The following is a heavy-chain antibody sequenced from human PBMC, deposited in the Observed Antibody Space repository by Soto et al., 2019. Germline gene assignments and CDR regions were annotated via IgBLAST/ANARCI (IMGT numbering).Heavy chain of an antibody. J-gene: IGHJ4*02. V-gene: IGHV3-21*01. CDR3: AASRGYSGYPPWF. CDR2: ISGSGSYI. D-gene: IGHD5-12*01. CDR1: GFSFSSNS. Sequence: EVQVVESGGGLVKPGGSLRLSCAASGFSFSSNSINWVRQAPGKGLEWVSSISGSGSYIEFADSVKGRFTISRDNAKTLVYLQMSSLRVEDTAVYYCAASRGYSGYPPWFWGQGTLVTVSS.